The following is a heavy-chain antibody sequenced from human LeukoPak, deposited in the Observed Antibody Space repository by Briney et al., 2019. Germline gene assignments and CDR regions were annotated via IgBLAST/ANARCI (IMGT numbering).Heavy chain of an antibody. Sequence: PSETLSLTCTVSGGSISSYYWSWIRQPPGKGLEWIGYIYYSGSTNYNPSLKSRVTISVDTSKNQFSLKLSSVTAADTAVYYCARYYRAAAAGPYNWFDPWGQGTLVTVSS. CDR2: IYYSGST. J-gene: IGHJ5*02. V-gene: IGHV4-59*01. CDR3: ARYYRAAAAGPYNWFDP. D-gene: IGHD6-13*01. CDR1: GGSISSYY.